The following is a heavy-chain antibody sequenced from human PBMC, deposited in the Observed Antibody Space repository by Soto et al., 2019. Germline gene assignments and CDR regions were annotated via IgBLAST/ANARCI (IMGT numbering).Heavy chain of an antibody. CDR3: ARSTYYDFWSGYDY. CDR2: IYSGGST. Sequence: GGSLRLSCAASGFTVSSNYMSWVRQAPGKGLEWVSVIYSGGSTYYADSVKGRFTISRDNSKNTLYLQMNSLRAEDTAVYYCARSTYYDFWSGYDYWGQGTLVTVSS. V-gene: IGHV3-66*01. CDR1: GFTVSSNY. J-gene: IGHJ4*02. D-gene: IGHD3-3*01.